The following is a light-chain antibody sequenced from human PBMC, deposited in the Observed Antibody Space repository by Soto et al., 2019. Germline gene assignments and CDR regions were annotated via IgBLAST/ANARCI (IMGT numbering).Light chain of an antibody. V-gene: IGKV3-20*01. CDR3: QQYGSSPIT. CDR1: QSVSNY. J-gene: IGKJ5*01. CDR2: GAS. Sequence: EIVLTQSPGTLSLSPGERASLSCRASQSVSNYLAWYQQKPGQAPRLLIYGASSRATGIPDRFSGSGSGTDFTLTISRLEPEDLAAYYCQQYGSSPITFGQGTRLEIK.